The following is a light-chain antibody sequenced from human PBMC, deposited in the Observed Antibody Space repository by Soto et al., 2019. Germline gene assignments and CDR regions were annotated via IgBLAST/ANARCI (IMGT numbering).Light chain of an antibody. Sequence: LTQPASVSGSPGQSITLSCTGXSSDVGGSNYVSWYQQHPGKAPKLMIYDVRNRPSGISNRFSGSKSGNTASLTISGLQAEDEAKYNCTSDTYTATRYVVGT. J-gene: IGLJ1*01. V-gene: IGLV2-14*01. CDR1: SSDVGGSNY. CDR2: DVR. CDR3: TSDTYTATRYV.